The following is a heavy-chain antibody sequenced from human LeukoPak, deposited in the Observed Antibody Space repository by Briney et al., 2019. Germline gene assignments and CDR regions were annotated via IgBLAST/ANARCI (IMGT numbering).Heavy chain of an antibody. D-gene: IGHD4-17*01. V-gene: IGHV4-34*01. Sequence: SETLSLTCAVYGGSFSDYYWSWIRQPPGKGLEWIGEINHSGSANYNPSLKSRVTVSVDTSKNQFSLKLSSVTAADTAVYYCARDPLPGDYGDYGVDWYFDLWGRGTLVTVSS. CDR1: GGSFSDYY. CDR3: ARDPLPGDYGDYGVDWYFDL. J-gene: IGHJ2*01. CDR2: INHSGSA.